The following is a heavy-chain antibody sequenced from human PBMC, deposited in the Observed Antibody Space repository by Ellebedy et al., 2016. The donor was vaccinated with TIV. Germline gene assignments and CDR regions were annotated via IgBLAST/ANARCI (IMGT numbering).Heavy chain of an antibody. D-gene: IGHD1-26*01. CDR3: ARTYGGSYYSDY. Sequence: SETLSLTXTVSGYSISSSYYWGWIRQPPGKGLEWTGSIHDSGSTYYNPSLKSRVTISEDTSKHQFSRKLSSVTAADTAVYYCARTYGGSYYSDYWGQGTLVTVSS. CDR1: GYSISSSYY. J-gene: IGHJ4*02. CDR2: IHDSGST. V-gene: IGHV4-38-2*02.